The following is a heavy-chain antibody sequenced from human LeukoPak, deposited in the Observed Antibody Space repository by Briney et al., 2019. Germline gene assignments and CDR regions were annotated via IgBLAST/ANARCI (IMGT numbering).Heavy chain of an antibody. V-gene: IGHV4-4*02. J-gene: IGHJ4*02. D-gene: IGHD6-13*01. CDR3: ARGIPGYSSSWEGLDY. Sequence: SGTLSLTCAVSGGSISSSNWWSWVRQPPGKGLEWIGETYHSGSTNYNPSLKSRVTISVDKSKNQFSLKLSSVTAADTAGYYCARGIPGYSSSWEGLDYWGQGTLVTVSS. CDR2: TYHSGST. CDR1: GGSISSSNW.